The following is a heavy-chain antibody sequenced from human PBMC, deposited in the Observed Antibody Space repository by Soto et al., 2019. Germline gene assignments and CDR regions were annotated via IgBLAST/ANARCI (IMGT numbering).Heavy chain of an antibody. CDR1: GFTFSIYS. Sequence: EVQLVQSGGGLVKPGGSLRLSCAASGFTFSIYSMNWVRQAPGKGLEWVSSISSSSSCIYYADSVKGRFTISRDNAKNTLYRQRNDLTAVDTGVYYCARGMYNTAWSDWFDPWGEGTLVTVSS. D-gene: IGHD6-19*01. J-gene: IGHJ5*02. CDR3: ARGMYNTAWSDWFDP. V-gene: IGHV3-21*06. CDR2: ISSSSSCI.